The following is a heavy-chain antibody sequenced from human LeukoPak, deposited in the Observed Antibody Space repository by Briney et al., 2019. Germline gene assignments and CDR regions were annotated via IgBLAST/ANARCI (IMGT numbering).Heavy chain of an antibody. CDR3: AREVVATIQKSDAFDI. CDR1: GGSISSYY. J-gene: IGHJ3*02. D-gene: IGHD5-12*01. Sequence: SETLALTCTVSGGSISSYYWSWIRQPPGKGLEWIGYIYYSGSTNYNPSLKSRVTISVDTSKNQFSLKLSSVTAADTAVYYCAREVVATIQKSDAFDIWGQGTMVTVSS. V-gene: IGHV4-59*01. CDR2: IYYSGST.